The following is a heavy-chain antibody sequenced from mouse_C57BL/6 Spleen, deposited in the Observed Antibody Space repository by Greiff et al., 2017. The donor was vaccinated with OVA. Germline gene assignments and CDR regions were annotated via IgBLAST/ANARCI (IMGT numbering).Heavy chain of an antibody. CDR3: ARDYSNYLYAMDY. D-gene: IGHD2-5*01. CDR2: ISDGGSYT. V-gene: IGHV5-4*01. J-gene: IGHJ4*01. Sequence: EVMLVESGGGLVKPGGSLKLSCAASGFTFSSYAMSWVRQTPEKRLEWVATISDGGSYTYYPDNVKGRFTISRDNAKNNLYLQMSHLKSEDTAMYYCARDYSNYLYAMDYWGQGTSVTVSS. CDR1: GFTFSSYA.